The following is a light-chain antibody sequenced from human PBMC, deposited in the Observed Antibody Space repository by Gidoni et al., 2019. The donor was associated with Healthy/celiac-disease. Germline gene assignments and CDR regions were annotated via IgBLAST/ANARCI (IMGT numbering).Light chain of an antibody. CDR3: SSYVGSYPIYV. CDR2: DVT. J-gene: IGLJ1*01. CDR1: NNDVGAYNR. V-gene: IGLV2-18*02. Sequence: QSALTQPPSVSGSPGQAVTISCTGTNNDVGAYNRVSWYQRPPGTAPKLIIYDVTFRASGVPGRFSGSKSGNTASLTISGLQAEDEGDYYCSSYVGSYPIYVFGTGTKVTVL.